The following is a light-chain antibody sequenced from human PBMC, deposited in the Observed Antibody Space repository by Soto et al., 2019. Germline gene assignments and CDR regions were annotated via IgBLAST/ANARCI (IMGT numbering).Light chain of an antibody. CDR3: QYYGNSPKLT. CDR1: QSVSSSY. J-gene: IGKJ4*01. CDR2: GAS. V-gene: IGKV3-20*01. Sequence: EVVLKQSPGTLSLSPGERATLSCRASQSVSSSYLAWYQQKPGQAPRLLIYGASSRATGFPDRFSGTGSGTDFTLTISRLQPEDFAVYYCQYYGNSPKLTFGGGTKVEIK.